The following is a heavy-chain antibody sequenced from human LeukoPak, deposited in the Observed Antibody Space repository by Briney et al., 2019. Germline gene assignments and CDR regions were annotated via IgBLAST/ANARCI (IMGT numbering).Heavy chain of an antibody. J-gene: IGHJ4*02. V-gene: IGHV4-38-2*02. CDR3: ARSGGENCSGGSCYLDY. D-gene: IGHD2-15*01. Sequence: SETLSLTCNVSGYSISSGYFWGWVRQPPGKGLEWIGSIFSDGKTYYNPPLKSRVTMSVDTPKNQFSLKLSSVTAADTAVYYCARSGGENCSGGSCYLDYWGQGTLVTVSS. CDR1: GYSISSGYF. CDR2: IFSDGKT.